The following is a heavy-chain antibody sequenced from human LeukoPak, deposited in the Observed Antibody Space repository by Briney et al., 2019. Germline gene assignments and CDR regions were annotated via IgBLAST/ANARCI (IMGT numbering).Heavy chain of an antibody. Sequence: SSETLSLTCTVSGGSISSGSYYWSWIRQPAGKGLEWIGRIYTSGSTNYNPSLKSRVTISVDTSKNQFSLKLSSVTAADTAVYYCARVGNDYVWGSYRYQYYFDYWGQGTLVTVSS. J-gene: IGHJ4*02. V-gene: IGHV4-61*02. CDR2: IYTSGST. CDR1: GGSISSGSYY. CDR3: ARVGNDYVWGSYRYQYYFDY. D-gene: IGHD3-16*02.